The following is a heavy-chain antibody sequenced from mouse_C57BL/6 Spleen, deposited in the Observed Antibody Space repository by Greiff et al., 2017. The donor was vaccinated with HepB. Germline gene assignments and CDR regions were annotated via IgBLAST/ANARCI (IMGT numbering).Heavy chain of an antibody. D-gene: IGHD2-5*01. Sequence: QVQLQQSGAELVRPGTSVKVSCKASGYAFTNYLIEWVKQRPGQGLEWIGVINPGSGGTNYNEKFKGKATLTADKSSSTAYMQLSSLTSEDSAVYYCAPYYSKGGYYAMDYWGQGTSVTVSS. CDR2: INPGSGGT. V-gene: IGHV1-54*01. CDR3: APYYSKGGYYAMDY. J-gene: IGHJ4*01. CDR1: GYAFTNYL.